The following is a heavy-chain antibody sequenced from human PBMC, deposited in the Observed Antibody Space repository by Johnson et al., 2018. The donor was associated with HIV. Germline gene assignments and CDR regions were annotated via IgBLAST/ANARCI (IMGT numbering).Heavy chain of an antibody. Sequence: EMQLVESGGGLVQPGGSLRLSCAASGFTVSSNYMSWVRQAPGKGLEWVSYISRSGSTITYADSVKGRFTISRDNAKNTLYLQMNSLRAEDTAVYYCAIIPPGGAGKGADAFDIWGQGTMVTVSS. D-gene: IGHD1-26*01. CDR1: GFTVSSNY. CDR2: ISRSGSTI. CDR3: AIIPPGGAGKGADAFDI. V-gene: IGHV3-48*04. J-gene: IGHJ3*02.